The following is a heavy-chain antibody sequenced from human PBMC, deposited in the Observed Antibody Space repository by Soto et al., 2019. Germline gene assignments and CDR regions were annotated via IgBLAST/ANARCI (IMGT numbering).Heavy chain of an antibody. CDR3: ARRNCSSTSCYDMDV. CDR2: IYPGDSDT. J-gene: IGHJ6*02. Sequence: PGESLKISCKGSGYSFTSYWIGWVRQMPGKGLEWMGIIYPGDSDTRYSPSFQGQVTISADKSISTAYLQWSSLKASDTAMYYCARRNCSSTSCYDMDVWGQGTTVTVSS. D-gene: IGHD2-2*01. V-gene: IGHV5-51*01. CDR1: GYSFTSYW.